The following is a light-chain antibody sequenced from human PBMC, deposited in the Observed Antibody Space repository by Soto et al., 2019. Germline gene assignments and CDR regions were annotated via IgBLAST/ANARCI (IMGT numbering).Light chain of an antibody. Sequence: AIQMTQSPSSLSASIGDRVRISCRASQAIRNELGWYQQKPGEPPRLLIYAASNLKSGVSSRFTGSGSGTDFTLTISSLQAEDSATYYCLQDHNYPRTFGQGNKVAIK. CDR1: QAIRNE. V-gene: IGKV1-6*01. J-gene: IGKJ2*01. CDR2: AAS. CDR3: LQDHNYPRT.